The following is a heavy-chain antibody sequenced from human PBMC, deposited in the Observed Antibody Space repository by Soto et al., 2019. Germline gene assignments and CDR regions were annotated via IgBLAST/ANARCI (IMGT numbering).Heavy chain of an antibody. D-gene: IGHD1-26*01. Sequence: EVQLVESEGGLVEPGGSLRLSCEVSGLPFIYAWLNWVRQAPGKGLEWVGRIKSKAGGGTIDYAAPVKGRFTISRDDSRNTLFLQMNSLKVDDTGLYYCIWESKFFGSWYWGQGALVTVS. CDR1: GLPFIYAW. CDR3: IWESKFFGSWY. V-gene: IGHV3-15*07. J-gene: IGHJ4*02. CDR2: IKSKAGGGTI.